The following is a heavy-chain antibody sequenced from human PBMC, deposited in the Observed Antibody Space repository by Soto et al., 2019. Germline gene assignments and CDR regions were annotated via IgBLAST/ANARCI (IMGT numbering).Heavy chain of an antibody. D-gene: IGHD4-17*01. Sequence: QVQLVESGGGVVQPGRSLRLSCAASGFTFSNYAIHWVRQAPGKGLEWVAVISYDGSNKYYADSVKGRFTISRDNSKNTLYLQMNRLRAEDTSVYYCARGLGGFDCDYNYFDYWGQGTLVTVSS. CDR3: ARGLGGFDCDYNYFDY. J-gene: IGHJ4*02. V-gene: IGHV3-30*14. CDR1: GFTFSNYA. CDR2: ISYDGSNK.